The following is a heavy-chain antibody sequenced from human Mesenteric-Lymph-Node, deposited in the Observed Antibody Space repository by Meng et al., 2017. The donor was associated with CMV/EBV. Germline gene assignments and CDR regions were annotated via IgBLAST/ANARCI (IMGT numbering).Heavy chain of an antibody. CDR1: GYSFSSHW. Sequence: GESLKISCKGSGYSFSSHWIAWVRQMPGKGLEWMGIIYPGDSDTRYSPSFQGQVTISADKSISTAYLQWSSLKASDTAMYYCARQPEGCSGTSCYYYFGMDVWGQGTTVTVSS. CDR2: IYPGDSDT. CDR3: ARQPEGCSGTSCYYYFGMDV. J-gene: IGHJ6*02. V-gene: IGHV5-51*01. D-gene: IGHD2-2*01.